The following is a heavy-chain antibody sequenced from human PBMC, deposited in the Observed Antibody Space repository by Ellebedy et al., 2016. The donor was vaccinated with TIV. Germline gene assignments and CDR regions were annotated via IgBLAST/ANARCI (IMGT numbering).Heavy chain of an antibody. CDR3: ARATSGFDY. J-gene: IGHJ4*02. V-gene: IGHV3-21*04. CDR1: GFTFSSYS. Sequence: GESLKISCAASGFTFSSYSMNWVRQAPGKGLEWVSSISSSSSYIYYADSVKGRFIISRDSAKNSLYLQMNSLRAEDTAVYYCARATSGFDYWGQGALATVSS. CDR2: ISSSSSYI. D-gene: IGHD5-24*01.